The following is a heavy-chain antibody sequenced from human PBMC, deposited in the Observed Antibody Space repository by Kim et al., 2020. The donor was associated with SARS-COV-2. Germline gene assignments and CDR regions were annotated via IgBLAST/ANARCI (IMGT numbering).Heavy chain of an antibody. J-gene: IGHJ4*02. D-gene: IGHD4-17*01. V-gene: IGHV1-2*06. CDR1: GYTFTGYY. CDR3: ARDGNGDYYFDY. CDR2: INPNSGGT. Sequence: ASVKVSCKASGYTFTGYYMHWVRQAPGQGLEWMGRINPNSGGTNYAQKFQGRVTMTWDTSISTAYMELSRLRSDDTAVYYCARDGNGDYYFDYWGQGTLVTVSS.